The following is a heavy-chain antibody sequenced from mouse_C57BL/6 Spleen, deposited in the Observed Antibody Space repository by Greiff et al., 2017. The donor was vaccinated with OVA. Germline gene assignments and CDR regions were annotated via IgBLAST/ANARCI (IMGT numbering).Heavy chain of an antibody. CDR3: TTVPTVVAPYWYFDV. CDR2: IDPENGDT. V-gene: IGHV14-4*01. J-gene: IGHJ1*03. D-gene: IGHD1-1*01. CDR1: GLNIKDDY. Sequence: VQLQQSGAELVRPGASVKLSCTASGLNIKDDYMHWVKQRPEQGLEWIGWIDPENGDTEYASKFQGKATITADTSSNTAYLQLSSLTSEDTAVYYCTTVPTVVAPYWYFDVWGTGTTVTVSS.